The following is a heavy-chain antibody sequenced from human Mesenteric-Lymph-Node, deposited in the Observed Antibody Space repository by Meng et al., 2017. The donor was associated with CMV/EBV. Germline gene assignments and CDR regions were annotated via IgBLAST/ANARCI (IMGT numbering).Heavy chain of an antibody. CDR3: ARGIAARKGAIRDNWFDP. CDR1: FLYYT. CDR2: FIPFLDTA. V-gene: IGHV1-69*08. J-gene: IGHJ5*02. Sequence: FLYYTISWVRQTPGQGLEWMGRFIPFLDTANYAQNFQGRATITADKSTSTAYMELTSLRSEDTALYYCARGIAARKGAIRDNWFDPWGQGTLVTVSS. D-gene: IGHD6-6*01.